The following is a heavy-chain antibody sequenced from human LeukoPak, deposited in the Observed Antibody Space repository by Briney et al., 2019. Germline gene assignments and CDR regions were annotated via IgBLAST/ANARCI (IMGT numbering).Heavy chain of an antibody. D-gene: IGHD3-22*01. V-gene: IGHV3-7*01. J-gene: IGHJ5*02. CDR1: GFTLSSSW. CDR3: AIGRLTMT. Sequence: GGALRLSCAAPGFTLSSSWMSWVRQAPGRGLEWVANIKEDGSEQCYVESVKDRFSISRDNAKNALYLQINSLRVEDTAVYYCAIGRLTMTWGQGTLVTVSS. CDR2: IKEDGSEQ.